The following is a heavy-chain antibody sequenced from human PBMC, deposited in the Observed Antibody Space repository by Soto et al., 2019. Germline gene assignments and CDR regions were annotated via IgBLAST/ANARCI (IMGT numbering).Heavy chain of an antibody. V-gene: IGHV3-23*01. CDR2: ISGSGGST. J-gene: IGHJ4*02. Sequence: EWVSAISGSGGSTYYADSVKGRFTISRDNSKNTLYLQMNSLRAEDTAVYYCAKLLRTARPPFDYWGQGTLVTVSS. D-gene: IGHD1-1*01. CDR3: AKLLRTARPPFDY.